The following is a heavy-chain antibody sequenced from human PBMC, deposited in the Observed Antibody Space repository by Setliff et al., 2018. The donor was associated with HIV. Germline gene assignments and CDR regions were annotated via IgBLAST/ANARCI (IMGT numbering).Heavy chain of an antibody. CDR2: ISAYNGNT. CDR1: GYTFTSYG. V-gene: IGHV1-18*01. D-gene: IGHD3-10*01. J-gene: IGHJ6*02. CDR3: ARGKGVGGVTITGGLDV. Sequence: ASVKVSCKASGYTFTSYGISWVRQAPGQGLEWMGRISAYNGNTNYAQKLQGRVTMTTDTPTSTAYMELRSLRSDDTAVYYCARGKGVGGVTITGGLDVWGQGTTVTVSS.